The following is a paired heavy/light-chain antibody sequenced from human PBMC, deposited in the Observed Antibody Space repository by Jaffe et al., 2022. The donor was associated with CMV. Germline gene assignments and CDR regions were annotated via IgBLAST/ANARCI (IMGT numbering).Light chain of an antibody. CDR1: NIGSKD. CDR2: TDS. V-gene: IGLV3-9*01. Sequence: SYELTQPLSLSVALGQTARITCGGNNIGSKDVHWYQQKPGQAPVLVIYTDSIRPSGIPERFSGSNSGNTATLTISGAQAGDEADYYCQVWDSSTRVFGGGTKLTVL. CDR3: QVWDSSTRV. J-gene: IGLJ2*01.
Heavy chain of an antibody. CDR1: GFTFSSYA. Sequence: EVQLLESGGGLVQPGGSLRLSCAASGFTFSSYAMSWVRQAPGKGLEWVSVISGSGGSTYYADSVKGRFTISRDNSKNTLYLQMNSLRGEDTAVYYCAKDGVVGATPIDYWGQGTLVTVSS. J-gene: IGHJ4*02. CDR3: AKDGVVGATPIDY. V-gene: IGHV3-23*01. D-gene: IGHD1-26*01. CDR2: ISGSGGST.